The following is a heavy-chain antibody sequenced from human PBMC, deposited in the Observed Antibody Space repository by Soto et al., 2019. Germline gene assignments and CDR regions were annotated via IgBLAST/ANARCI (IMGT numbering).Heavy chain of an antibody. V-gene: IGHV1-69*13. J-gene: IGHJ6*02. CDR2: IIPIFGTA. Sequence: ASVKVSCKASGGTFSSYAISWVRQAPGQGLEWMGGIIPIFGTANYAQKFQGRVTITADESTSTAYMELSSLRSEDTAVYYCARDGEQQLVRYYYGMDVWGQGTTVTVSS. CDR3: ARDGEQQLVRYYYGMDV. D-gene: IGHD6-13*01. CDR1: GGTFSSYA.